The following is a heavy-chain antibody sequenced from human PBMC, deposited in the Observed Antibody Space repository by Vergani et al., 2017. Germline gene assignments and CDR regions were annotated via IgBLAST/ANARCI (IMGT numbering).Heavy chain of an antibody. CDR2: SGLEGARMIANSVA. CDR1: EFKMSDFD. Sequence: DVQLVQSGGGQVQPGESLEVSCAASEFKMSDFDIHWVRQAPGRGLEWVCRSGLEGARMIANSVASFSASVRGRFGIFRVDSKNAVHLRLSNLGVEDTAIYYCARSKSINPWRTEFRLGWLDVWGQGTLVTV. D-gene: IGHD1-1*01. CDR3: ARSKSINPWRTEFRLGWLDV. J-gene: IGHJ5*02. V-gene: IGHV3-73*02.